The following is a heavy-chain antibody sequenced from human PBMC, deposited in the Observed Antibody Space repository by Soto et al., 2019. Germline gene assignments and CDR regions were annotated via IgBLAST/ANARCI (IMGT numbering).Heavy chain of an antibody. CDR2: INHSGST. CDR3: ARGEEVATYYYYGMDV. Sequence: SETLCLTCAVYGGSFSAYYRPWFRQPPGKGLEWIGEINHSGSTNYNPSLKSRVTISVDTSKNQFSLKLSSATAADTAVYYCARGEEVATYYYYGMDVWGQGTTVTVS. CDR1: GGSFSAYY. V-gene: IGHV4-34*01. J-gene: IGHJ6*02. D-gene: IGHD5-12*01.